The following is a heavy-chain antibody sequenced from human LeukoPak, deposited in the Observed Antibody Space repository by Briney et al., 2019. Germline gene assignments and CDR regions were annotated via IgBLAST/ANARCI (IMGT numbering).Heavy chain of an antibody. CDR3: AKNIAIVAAPSSYGLDV. Sequence: GGSLRLSCAASGFTFDDYAMHWVRQAPGKGLEWVSGISWNSGNIGYADSVKGRFTISRDNARNSLYLQMNNLRAEDTAFYYCAKNIAIVAAPSSYGLDVWGQGTTVTVSS. V-gene: IGHV3-9*01. D-gene: IGHD6-6*01. J-gene: IGHJ6*02. CDR1: GFTFDDYA. CDR2: ISWNSGNI.